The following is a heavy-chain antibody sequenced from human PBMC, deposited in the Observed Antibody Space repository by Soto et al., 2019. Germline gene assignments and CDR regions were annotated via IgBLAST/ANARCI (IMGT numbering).Heavy chain of an antibody. CDR3: ARGVIVGGPHWFDP. CDR2: INHSGST. V-gene: IGHV4-34*01. D-gene: IGHD1-26*01. CDR1: GGSFSGYY. J-gene: IGHJ5*02. Sequence: QVQLQQWGAGLLKPSETLSLTCAVYGGSFSGYYWSWIRQPPGKGLEWIGEINHSGSTNYNPSLKSRVTISVDTSQNQFSLKLSSVTAADTAVYYCARGVIVGGPHWFDPWGQGTLVTVSS.